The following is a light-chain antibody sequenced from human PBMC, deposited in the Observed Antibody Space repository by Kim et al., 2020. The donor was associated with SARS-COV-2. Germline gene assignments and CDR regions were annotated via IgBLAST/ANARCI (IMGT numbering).Light chain of an antibody. CDR3: QHYVYSLAYT. CDR1: HKFVCWY. V-gene: IGKV3-20*01. CDR2: ISS. J-gene: IGKJ2*01. Sequence: PGDRANLSRRASHKFVCWYLAWYQQKPGQAPRLRIYISSIRATGFPDSFSGSESGSDLTLSISRLQPEYGSLYYCQHYVYSLAYTFRQGTNLDI.